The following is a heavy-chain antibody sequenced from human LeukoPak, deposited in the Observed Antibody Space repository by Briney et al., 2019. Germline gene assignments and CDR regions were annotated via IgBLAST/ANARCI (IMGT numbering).Heavy chain of an antibody. J-gene: IGHJ4*02. CDR1: GGSISSYY. D-gene: IGHD5-12*01. V-gene: IGHV4-59*12. CDR2: IYYSGST. Sequence: PSETLSLTCTVSGGSISSYYWSWIRQPPGKGLEWIGYIYYSGSTNYNPSLKSRVTISVDTSKNQFSLKLSSVTAADTAVYYCARGPLEQYSGYDHRGYFDYWGQGTLVTVSS. CDR3: ARGPLEQYSGYDHRGYFDY.